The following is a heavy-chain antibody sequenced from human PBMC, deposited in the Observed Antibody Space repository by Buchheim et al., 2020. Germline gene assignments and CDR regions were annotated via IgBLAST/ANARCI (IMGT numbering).Heavy chain of an antibody. D-gene: IGHD7-27*01. CDR3: AKDRNWGSTFFDF. V-gene: IGHV3-23*01. Sequence: EVQLLVSGGGLVQPGGSLRLSCGGSGFTFSNYAMSWVRQAPGKGLEWVSAISGGGGSTYYADSVQGRFTISRDNSKNTLYLQMNSLRAEDTAVYYCAKDRNWGSTFFDFWGQGTL. CDR1: GFTFSNYA. J-gene: IGHJ4*02. CDR2: ISGGGGST.